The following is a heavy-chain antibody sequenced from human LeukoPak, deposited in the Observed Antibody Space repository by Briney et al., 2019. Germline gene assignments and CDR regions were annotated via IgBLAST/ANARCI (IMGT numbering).Heavy chain of an antibody. D-gene: IGHD4-11*01. CDR3: AKGPNDSSNYLFDY. V-gene: IGHV3-23*01. CDR2: IIGSGVDT. J-gene: IGHJ4*02. CDR1: GFTFSSHA. Sequence: GGSLRLSCAASGFTFSSHAMSWVRQAPGKGLEWVSLIIGSGVDTYYADSVKGRFTISRDNSKNTLYVQMNSLGGEDTAVYYCAKGPNDSSNYLFDYWGQGALVTVSS.